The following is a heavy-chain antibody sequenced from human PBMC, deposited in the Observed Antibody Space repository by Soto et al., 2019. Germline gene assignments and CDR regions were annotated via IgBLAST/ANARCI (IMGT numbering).Heavy chain of an antibody. D-gene: IGHD6-13*01. CDR1: NAEIGRSSYY. J-gene: IGHJ3*02. Sequence: PSVTISLTCIVCNAEIGRSSYYWGWTRKPPGKGLEWIGSIYYSGSTYYTPSLKSRVTISVDTSKNQFSLKRSSVTAADTAVYYCAREDSSSWYGAFDIWGQGTMVT. CDR3: AREDSSSWYGAFDI. CDR2: IYYSGST. V-gene: IGHV4-39*02.